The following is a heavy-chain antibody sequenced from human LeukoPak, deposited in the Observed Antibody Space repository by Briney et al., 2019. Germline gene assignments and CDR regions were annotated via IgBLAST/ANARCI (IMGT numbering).Heavy chain of an antibody. CDR2: ISGSGGST. J-gene: IGHJ6*03. D-gene: IGHD5-18*01. Sequence: GGSLRLSCAASGFTFSSYAMSWVRQAPGKGLEWVSAISGSGGSTYFADSVKGRFTISRDNSRNTLNLQMNSLRAEDTAVYYCAKARLVGAMGPNYYYYYYMDVWGKGTTVTVSS. CDR3: AKARLVGAMGPNYYYYYYMDV. CDR1: GFTFSSYA. V-gene: IGHV3-23*01.